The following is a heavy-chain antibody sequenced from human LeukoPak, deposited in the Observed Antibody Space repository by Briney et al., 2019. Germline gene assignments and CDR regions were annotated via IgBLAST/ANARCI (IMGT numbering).Heavy chain of an antibody. CDR3: AEDLRGGGRQPFDY. J-gene: IGHJ4*02. V-gene: IGHV3-30*18. CDR2: ISYDGSNK. D-gene: IGHD1-26*01. Sequence: GGSLRLSCAASGFTFSSYGMHWVRQAPGKGLEWVAVISYDGSNKYYADSVKGRFTISRDNSKNTLYLQMNSLRAEDTAVYYCAEDLRGGGRQPFDYWGQGTLVTVSS. CDR1: GFTFSSYG.